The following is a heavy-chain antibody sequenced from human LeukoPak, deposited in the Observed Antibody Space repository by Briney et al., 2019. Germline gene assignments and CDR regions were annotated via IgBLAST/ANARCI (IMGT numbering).Heavy chain of an antibody. D-gene: IGHD6-19*01. CDR3: ANIAVAGHFDY. CDR2: INPNGGST. J-gene: IGHJ4*02. CDR1: GYTFTGYY. Sequence: ASVKVSCKASGYTFTGYYMHGVRQAPGQGREWMGRINPNGGSTNYAQKFQGRVTMTRATSISTAYMELTRLRSDDTAVYSCANIAVAGHFDYWGQGTLVTVSS. V-gene: IGHV1-2*06.